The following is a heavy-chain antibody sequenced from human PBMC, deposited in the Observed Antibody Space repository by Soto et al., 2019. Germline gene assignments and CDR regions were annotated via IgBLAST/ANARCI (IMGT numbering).Heavy chain of an antibody. D-gene: IGHD5-18*01. V-gene: IGHV1-69*13. Sequence: SVKVSCKASGGTFSSYAISWVRQAPRQGLEWMGGIIPIFGTANYAQKFQGRVTITADESTSTAYMELSSLRSEDTAVYYCARGRYSYGYGWFDPWGQGTLVTVSS. J-gene: IGHJ5*02. CDR2: IIPIFGTA. CDR1: GGTFSSYA. CDR3: ARGRYSYGYGWFDP.